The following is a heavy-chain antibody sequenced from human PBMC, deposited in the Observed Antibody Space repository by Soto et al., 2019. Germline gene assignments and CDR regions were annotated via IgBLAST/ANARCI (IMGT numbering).Heavy chain of an antibody. V-gene: IGHV1-46*01. Sequence: QVQLVQSGAEVKKPGASVKVSCKASGDTFTDYYIHWVRQAPGQGLEWMATVNPSGGHTTYAQHFLGRMTMTRDTSTITLYMELTSLTSEDTAVYYCARGGHVVVVTVALDYWGQGTLVTVSS. CDR1: GDTFTDYY. CDR2: VNPSGGHT. D-gene: IGHD2-21*02. J-gene: IGHJ4*02. CDR3: ARGGHVVVVTVALDY.